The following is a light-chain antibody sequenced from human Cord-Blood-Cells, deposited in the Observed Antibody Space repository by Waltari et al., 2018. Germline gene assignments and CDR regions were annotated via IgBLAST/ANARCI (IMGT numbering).Light chain of an antibody. CDR2: DTY. J-gene: IGKJ5*01. CDR3: QQYDNLPIT. V-gene: IGKV1-33*01. Sequence: VSITCQASQYISNYLNWYQQKPGKAPKLLIYDTYHVETGVPSRFSGSGSGTDSTCTISSLQTEDIATYYCQQYDNLPITFGQGTRLELK. CDR1: QYISNY.